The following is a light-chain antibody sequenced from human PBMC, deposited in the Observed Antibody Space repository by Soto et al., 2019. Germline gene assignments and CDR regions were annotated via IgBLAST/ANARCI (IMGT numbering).Light chain of an antibody. Sequence: EIVLKQSPGTLSLSPGERATLSCRASQSVSSSYLAWYQQKPGQAPRLLIYGASSRATGIPDRVSGSGSGTDFTLTISRLEPEDFAVYYCQQYGISPWTFGQGTKVDIK. V-gene: IGKV3-20*01. CDR3: QQYGISPWT. CDR2: GAS. J-gene: IGKJ1*01. CDR1: QSVSSSY.